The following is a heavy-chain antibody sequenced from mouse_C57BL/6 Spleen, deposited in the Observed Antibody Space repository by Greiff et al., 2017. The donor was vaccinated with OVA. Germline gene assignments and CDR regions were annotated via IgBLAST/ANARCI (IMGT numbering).Heavy chain of an antibody. D-gene: IGHD2-5*01. CDR3: ARYSKGYFDV. CDR2: IDPSDSYT. J-gene: IGHJ1*03. V-gene: IGHV1-69*01. CDR1: GYTFTSYW. Sequence: VQLQQPGAELVMPGASVKLSCKASGYTFTSYWLHWVKQRPGQGLEWIGVIDPSDSYTNYNQKFKGKSTLTVDKSSSTAYMQLSSLTSEDSAVYYCARYSKGYFDVWGTGTTVTVSS.